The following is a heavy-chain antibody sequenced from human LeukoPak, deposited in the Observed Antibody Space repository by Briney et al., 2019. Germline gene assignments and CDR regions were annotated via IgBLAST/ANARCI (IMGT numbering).Heavy chain of an antibody. CDR2: MNPDSGNT. D-gene: IGHD3-10*01. CDR3: ARYITMVRGGSWFDP. CDR1: GYTFTNSD. J-gene: IGHJ5*02. V-gene: IGHV1-8*01. Sequence: GASVKVSCKASGYTFTNSDINWVRQAAGQGLEWMGWMNPDSGNTGYARNFQGRVTMTRNTSISTAYMELSSLRSEDTAVYYCARYITMVRGGSWFDPWSQGTLVTVSS.